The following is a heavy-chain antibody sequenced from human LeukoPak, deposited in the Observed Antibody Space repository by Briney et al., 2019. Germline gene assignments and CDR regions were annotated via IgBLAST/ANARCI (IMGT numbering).Heavy chain of an antibody. Sequence: PGGSLRLSCAASGFTFSSYWMSWVRQAPGKGLEWVANITQDGSEKYYVDSVKGRFTISRDNAKNSLYLQMNSLRAEDTAVYYCARIVVVVTAIGLDAFDIWGQGTMVTVSS. J-gene: IGHJ3*02. D-gene: IGHD2-21*02. V-gene: IGHV3-7*01. CDR3: ARIVVVVTAIGLDAFDI. CDR2: ITQDGSEK. CDR1: GFTFSSYW.